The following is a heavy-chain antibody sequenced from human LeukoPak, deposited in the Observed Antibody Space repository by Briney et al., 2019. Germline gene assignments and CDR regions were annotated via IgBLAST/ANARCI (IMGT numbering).Heavy chain of an antibody. V-gene: IGHV1-46*01. D-gene: IGHD1-20*01. CDR2: INPSGGST. CDR1: GYTFIRFY. CDR3: ARHSLIGTTPFDY. Sequence: GASVKVSCKASGYTFIRFYMHWVRQAPGQGLEWMGVINPSGGSTAYAQQFQGRVTMTRDTSTSTVYMELSSLRSEDTAVYYCARHSLIGTTPFDYWGQGTLVTVSS. J-gene: IGHJ4*02.